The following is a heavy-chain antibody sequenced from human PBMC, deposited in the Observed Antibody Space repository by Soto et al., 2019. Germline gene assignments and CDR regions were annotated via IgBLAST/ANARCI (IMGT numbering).Heavy chain of an antibody. CDR1: GGSISSGGYS. CDR3: ARVGWELLRHWFDP. Sequence: SETLSLTCAVAGGSISSGGYSWSWIHQPPGKGLEWIGYIYYSGSTYYTPSLKSRVTISVDTSKNQFSLKLSSVTAADTAVYYCARVGWELLRHWFDPWGQGTLVTVSS. V-gene: IGHV4-30-2*05. J-gene: IGHJ5*02. CDR2: IYYSGST. D-gene: IGHD1-26*01.